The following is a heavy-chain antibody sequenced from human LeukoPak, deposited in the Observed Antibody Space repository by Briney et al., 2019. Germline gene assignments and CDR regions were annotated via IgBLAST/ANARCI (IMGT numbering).Heavy chain of an antibody. CDR2: INHSGST. J-gene: IGHJ4*02. V-gene: IGHV4-34*01. CDR3: ASSSDTAMVIDY. CDR1: GGSFSGYY. Sequence: KSSETLSLTCAVYGGSFSGYYWSWIRQPPGKGLEWIGEINHSGSTNYNPSLKSRVTISVDSSKNQFSLKLSSVTAADTAVYYCASSSDTAMVIDYWGQGTLVTVSS. D-gene: IGHD5-18*01.